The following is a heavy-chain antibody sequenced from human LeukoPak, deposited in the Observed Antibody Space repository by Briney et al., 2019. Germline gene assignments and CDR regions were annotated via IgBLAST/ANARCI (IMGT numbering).Heavy chain of an antibody. V-gene: IGHV4-59*08. J-gene: IGHJ4*02. CDR3: ARGPTVTSLNY. CDR2: IYYSGST. D-gene: IGHD4-17*01. Sequence: SETLSLTCTVSGGSISSYYWSWIRQPPGKGLEWIGYIYYSGSTYYNPSLKSRVTISVDTSKNQFSLKLSSVTAADTAVYYCARGPTVTSLNYWGQGTLDTVSS. CDR1: GGSISSYY.